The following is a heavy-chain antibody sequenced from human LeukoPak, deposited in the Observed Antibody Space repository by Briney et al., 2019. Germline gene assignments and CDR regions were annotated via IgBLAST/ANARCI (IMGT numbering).Heavy chain of an antibody. J-gene: IGHJ4*02. CDR2: SYHSGES. CDR1: GYSISSGYY. Sequence: PSETLSLTCSVSGYSISSGYYWDWIRQPPGKGLEWIASSYHSGESYYNPLFESRATISVDTSKNQFSLKLTSVTAADTAVYFFARGEDFERYYLAYWGQGTLVTVSS. D-gene: IGHD3-9*01. V-gene: IGHV4-38-2*02. CDR3: ARGEDFERYYLAY.